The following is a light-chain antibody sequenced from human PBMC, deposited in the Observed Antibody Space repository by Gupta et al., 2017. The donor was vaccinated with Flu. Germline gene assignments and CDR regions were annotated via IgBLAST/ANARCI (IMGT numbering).Light chain of an antibody. Sequence: DIQMTHPPSTLSASVGDRVTITCRASQSISSWLAWYQQKPGKAPKLLIYKASSLESGVPSRFSGSGSGTEFTLTISSLQPDDFATYYCQQYNSYPWTFGQGTKVEIK. J-gene: IGKJ1*01. CDR2: KAS. CDR1: QSISSW. V-gene: IGKV1-5*03. CDR3: QQYNSYPWT.